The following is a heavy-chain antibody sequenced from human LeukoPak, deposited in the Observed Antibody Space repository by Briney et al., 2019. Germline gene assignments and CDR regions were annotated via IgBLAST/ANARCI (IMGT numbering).Heavy chain of an antibody. CDR1: GLTYKNYY. D-gene: IGHD4-23*01. V-gene: IGHV3-11*03. CDR2: IRDNSSYA. Sequence: LRLSCPDTGLTYKNYYFSSICQALGKGLECLSYIRDNSSYAHYADSVRGRFTIARDNDKNSLFLQMNSLRVEDTAVYYCARTVGRGPGGHLDYWGQGTLVTVSS. J-gene: IGHJ4*02. CDR3: ARTVGRGPGGHLDY.